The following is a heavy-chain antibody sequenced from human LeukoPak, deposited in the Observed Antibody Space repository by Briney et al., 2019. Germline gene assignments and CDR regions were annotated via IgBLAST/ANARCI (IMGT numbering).Heavy chain of an antibody. CDR3: ARDQAYWDYYDSSGHGPYYFDY. D-gene: IGHD3-22*01. Sequence: SETQSLTCTVSGASISSNHYWGWIRQPPGMGLEWIGSIHYRINTYYNPSLKSRLTISTDTSKNQFSLRLSSVTAADTAVYYCARDQAYWDYYDSSGHGPYYFDYWGQGTLVTVSS. CDR2: IHYRINT. V-gene: IGHV4-39*02. J-gene: IGHJ4*02. CDR1: GASISSNHY.